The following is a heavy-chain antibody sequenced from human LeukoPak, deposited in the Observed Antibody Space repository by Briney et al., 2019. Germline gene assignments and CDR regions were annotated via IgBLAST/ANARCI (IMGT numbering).Heavy chain of an antibody. CDR1: GYTFTNYG. D-gene: IGHD3-22*01. V-gene: IGHV1-18*01. Sequence: GASVKVSCKASGYTFTNYGISCVRQAPGQGLEWMGWISANNGNTYYAQKLQGRVTMTTDTSTSTAYMELRSLRSDDTAVYYCARDDHYDSSAYWGQGTLVTVSS. CDR3: ARDDHYDSSAY. J-gene: IGHJ4*02. CDR2: ISANNGNT.